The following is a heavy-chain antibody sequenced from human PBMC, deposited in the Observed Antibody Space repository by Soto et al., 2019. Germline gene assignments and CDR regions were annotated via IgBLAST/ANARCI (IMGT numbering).Heavy chain of an antibody. CDR3: VQTTGWPGFDF. D-gene: IGHD6-19*01. V-gene: IGHV3-53*01. Sequence: EVQLVESGGGLIQPGGPLRLSCAASGFAVSSKYMTWVRQAPGKGLEWVSVIYGGGTTYYADSVKGRFTISRDTSKNTWYLQMNSLRAEDTAVYYCVQTTGWPGFDFWGQGTLVTVSS. J-gene: IGHJ4*02. CDR1: GFAVSSKY. CDR2: IYGGGTT.